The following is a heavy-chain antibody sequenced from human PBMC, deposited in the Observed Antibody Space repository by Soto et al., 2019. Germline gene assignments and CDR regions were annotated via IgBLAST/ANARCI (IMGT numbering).Heavy chain of an antibody. V-gene: IGHV4-61*01. CDR2: VYHTGRT. Sequence: PSETLPLTCTVARGSFKSGNYSCSWNQKPPGQRLEWIGYVYHTGRTSYNPSLKSRVSISMDTSKNQFSLNLDSVTAADTAVYFCARNFDYLESWGQGTLVTVSS. D-gene: IGHD3-9*01. J-gene: IGHJ4*02. CDR3: ARNFDYLES. CDR1: RGSFKSGNYS.